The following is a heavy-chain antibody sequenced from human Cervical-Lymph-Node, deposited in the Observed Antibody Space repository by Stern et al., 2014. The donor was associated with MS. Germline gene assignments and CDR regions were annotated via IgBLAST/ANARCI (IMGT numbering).Heavy chain of an antibody. CDR3: ARGYSYDLSYYYYAMDV. Sequence: VQLVESGAEVKKPGSSVKVSCKASGGIFSSYAISWVRQAPGQGLEWMGGMIPIFGTANYAQNFQGRVTITADESTNTAYMELSSLRSDDTAIYYCARGYSYDLSYYYYAMDVWGQGTTVTVSS. CDR1: GGIFSSYA. V-gene: IGHV1-69*01. D-gene: IGHD5-18*01. CDR2: MIPIFGTA. J-gene: IGHJ6*02.